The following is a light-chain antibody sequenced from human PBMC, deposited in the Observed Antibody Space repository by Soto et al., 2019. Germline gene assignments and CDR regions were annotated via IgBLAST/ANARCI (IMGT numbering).Light chain of an antibody. CDR1: QDMANY. V-gene: IGKV1-33*01. Sequence: DIQMTQSPSSLSASVGDRVTITCQASQDMANYLNWYQQKAGRATKFLIYDASNLETGVPSRFSGSGSGTDFTLTISRLQPEYSATYDCQQYDNLQLTFGGGTKVEIK. J-gene: IGKJ4*02. CDR2: DAS. CDR3: QQYDNLQLT.